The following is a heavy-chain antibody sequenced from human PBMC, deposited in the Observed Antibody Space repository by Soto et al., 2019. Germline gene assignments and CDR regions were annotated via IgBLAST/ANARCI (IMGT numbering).Heavy chain of an antibody. J-gene: IGHJ4*02. CDR1: GGTFSSYA. D-gene: IGHD6-6*01. V-gene: IGHV1-69*06. Sequence: QVQLVQSGAEVKKPGSSVKVSCKASGGTFSSYAISWVRQAPGQGLEWMGGIIPIFGTANYAQKFQGRVTIPAKKPTSPPNMKRSSLRSKDRAVYYCARVYRSSPTPPLWGQGTLVTVSS. CDR2: IIPIFGTA. CDR3: ARVYRSSPTPPL.